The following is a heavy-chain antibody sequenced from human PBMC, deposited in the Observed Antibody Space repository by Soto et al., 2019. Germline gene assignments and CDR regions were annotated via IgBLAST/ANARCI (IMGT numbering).Heavy chain of an antibody. Sequence: SETLSLTCTVSGGSISSSSYYWGWIRQPPGKGLEWIGSIYYSGSTYYNPSLKSRVTISVDTSKNQFSLKLSSVTAADTAVYYCARHSYYDFWSGWNESENNWFDPWGQGTLVTVSS. D-gene: IGHD3-3*01. CDR2: IYYSGST. V-gene: IGHV4-39*01. CDR3: ARHSYYDFWSGWNESENNWFDP. CDR1: GGSISSSSYY. J-gene: IGHJ5*02.